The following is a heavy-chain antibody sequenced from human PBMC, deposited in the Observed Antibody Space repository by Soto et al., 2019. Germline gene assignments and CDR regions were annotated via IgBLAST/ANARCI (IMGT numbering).Heavy chain of an antibody. CDR1: GYNFATYW. V-gene: IGHV5-51*01. CDR3: ARARDGSHFDS. Sequence: GEALKISCKGSGYNFATYWIASVRQMPGKGLAWMGIIYPRDSDTRYSPSFQGQVTISADKSISTAYLQWSSLKASDTAMYYCARARDGSHFDSWAQGTLVTGSS. D-gene: IGHD3-10*01. CDR2: IYPRDSDT. J-gene: IGHJ4*02.